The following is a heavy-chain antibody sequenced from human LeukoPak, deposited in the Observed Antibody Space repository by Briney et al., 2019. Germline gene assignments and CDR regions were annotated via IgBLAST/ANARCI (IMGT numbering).Heavy chain of an antibody. D-gene: IGHD3-3*01. CDR1: GGSISSGSYY. V-gene: IGHV4-31*03. Sequence: PSETLSLTCTVSGGSISSGSYYWNWIRQHPGKGLEWIGYIYYSGNSYYNPSLKSRVTISLDSSKNHFSLNLSSVTAADTAVYYCARPRSYRRVLEWLFDAFDIWGQGTMVTVSS. J-gene: IGHJ3*02. CDR2: IYYSGNS. CDR3: ARPRSYRRVLEWLFDAFDI.